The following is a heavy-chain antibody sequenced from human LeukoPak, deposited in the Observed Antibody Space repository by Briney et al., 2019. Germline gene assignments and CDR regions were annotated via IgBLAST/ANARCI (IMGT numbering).Heavy chain of an antibody. CDR3: ARLLGYCSSTSCYTSAFDI. CDR1: GGSISSYY. V-gene: IGHV4-59*08. J-gene: IGHJ3*02. CDR2: IYYSGST. D-gene: IGHD2-2*02. Sequence: PSETLSLTCTVSGGSISSYYWSWIRQPPGKGLEWIGYIYYSGSTNYNPSLKSRVTISVDTSKNQFSLKLSSVTAADTAVYYCARLLGYCSSTSCYTSAFDIWGQGTMVTVSS.